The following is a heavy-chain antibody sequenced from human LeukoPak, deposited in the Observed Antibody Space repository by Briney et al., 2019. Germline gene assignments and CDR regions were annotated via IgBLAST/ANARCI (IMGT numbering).Heavy chain of an antibody. D-gene: IGHD1-26*01. Sequence: ASVKVSCKASGYTFTKYGISWVRQAPGQGLEWRGWIRTSSGNTNYAHKLQGRVTMTTDTSTSTAYMEVRSLRSDDTAVYYCARWETGSWFDPWGQGTLVTISS. CDR3: ARWETGSWFDP. V-gene: IGHV1-18*01. CDR1: GYTFTKYG. CDR2: IRTSSGNT. J-gene: IGHJ5*02.